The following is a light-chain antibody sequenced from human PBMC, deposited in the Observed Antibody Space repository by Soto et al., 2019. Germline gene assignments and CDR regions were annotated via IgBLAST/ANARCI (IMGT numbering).Light chain of an antibody. CDR1: STDFVSYNR. Sequence: QSVLTQPPSVSGSPGQSVTISCTGTSTDFVSYNRVSLYQQPPGTAPKLISYEGSNRPSGVPDRFSGSKSCNTASLTISGLHAADEADYYCSLDTSENSYVFGTGTKVTVL. CDR2: EGS. CDR3: SLDTSENSYV. J-gene: IGLJ1*01. V-gene: IGLV2-18*01.